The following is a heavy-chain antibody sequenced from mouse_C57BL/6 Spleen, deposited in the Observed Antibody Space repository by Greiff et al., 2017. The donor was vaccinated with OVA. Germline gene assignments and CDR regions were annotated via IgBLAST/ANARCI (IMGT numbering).Heavy chain of an antibody. J-gene: IGHJ3*01. Sequence: VQLQQSGPELVKPGASVKISCKASGYTFTDYYMNWVKQSHGKSLEWIGDINPNNGGTSYNQKFKGKATLTVDKSSSTAYMELRSLTSEDSAVYYCARRDGYRFAYWGQGTLVTVSA. CDR3: ARRDGYRFAY. V-gene: IGHV1-26*01. D-gene: IGHD2-3*01. CDR1: GYTFTDYY. CDR2: INPNNGGT.